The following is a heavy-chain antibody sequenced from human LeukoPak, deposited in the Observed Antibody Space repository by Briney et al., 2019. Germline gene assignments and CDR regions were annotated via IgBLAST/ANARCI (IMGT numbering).Heavy chain of an antibody. Sequence: GASVKVSCKASGYTYTNYGVSWVRQAPGQGLEWMGWISAYNGYTNYAQKFQFRVTMTTDTFTSTAYMELRSLTSDDTAVYYCARDKAVTTEVTQYFQHWGQGTLVTVSS. J-gene: IGHJ1*01. CDR2: ISAYNGYT. D-gene: IGHD4-11*01. CDR3: ARDKAVTTEVTQYFQH. CDR1: GYTYTNYG. V-gene: IGHV1-18*01.